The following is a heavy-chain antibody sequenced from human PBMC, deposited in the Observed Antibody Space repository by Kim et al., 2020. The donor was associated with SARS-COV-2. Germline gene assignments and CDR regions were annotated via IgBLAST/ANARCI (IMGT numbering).Heavy chain of an antibody. V-gene: IGHV1-24*01. D-gene: IGHD3-22*01. Sequence: FQGRVTMTEDTSTDTAYMELSSLRSEDTAVYYCATVQGGGDSSGYGWFDPWGQGTLVTVSS. CDR3: ATVQGGGDSSGYGWFDP. J-gene: IGHJ5*02.